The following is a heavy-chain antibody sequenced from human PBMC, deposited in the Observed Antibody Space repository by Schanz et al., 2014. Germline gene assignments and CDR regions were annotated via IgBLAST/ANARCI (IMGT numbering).Heavy chain of an antibody. Sequence: EVQLVESGGGLVQPGGSLRLSCAASGFIFSNFAMEWVRQAPGKGLEWVSAISGSGAGTYYADAVKGRFTISRDNAKNSLYLQMNSLRPEDTALYYCAKVQTHTLYGGNSCFDYWGQGTLVTVSS. J-gene: IGHJ4*02. CDR2: ISGSGAGT. CDR1: GFIFSNFA. CDR3: AKVQTHTLYGGNSCFDY. D-gene: IGHD2-21*02. V-gene: IGHV3-23*04.